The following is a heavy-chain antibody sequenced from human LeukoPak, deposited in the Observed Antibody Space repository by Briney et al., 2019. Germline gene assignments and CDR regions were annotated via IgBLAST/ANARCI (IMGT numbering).Heavy chain of an antibody. CDR1: GGIFSSYS. CDR3: ATGVGVSICEYYGMDV. CDR2: MSGSGGST. Sequence: WGSLRLSCAASGGIFSSYSMSWVRQAPGKGLEWVAAMSGSGGSTYNADSVKGRFTISRDNFKNTLYLQMNSLRAEDTAVYYCATGVGVSICEYYGMDVWGQGTTVTVSS. J-gene: IGHJ6*02. D-gene: IGHD1-26*01. V-gene: IGHV3-23*01.